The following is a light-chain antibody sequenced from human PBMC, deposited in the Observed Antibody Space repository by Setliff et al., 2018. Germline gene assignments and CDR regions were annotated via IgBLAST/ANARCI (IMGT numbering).Light chain of an antibody. J-gene: IGLJ1*01. CDR3: SSYAGSNNFPYV. CDR2: EVS. V-gene: IGLV2-8*01. Sequence: QSALAQPPSASGSPGQSVTISCTGTSSDVGGYNYVSWYQQHPGKAPKLMIYEVSKRPSGVPDRFSGSKSGNTASLTVSGPQAEDEADYYCSSYAGSNNFPYVFGTGTRSPS. CDR1: SSDVGGYNY.